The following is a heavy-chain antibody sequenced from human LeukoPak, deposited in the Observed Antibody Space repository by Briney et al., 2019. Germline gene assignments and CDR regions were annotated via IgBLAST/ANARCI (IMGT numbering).Heavy chain of an antibody. CDR3: ARTGEYAGSGPSWAFDI. J-gene: IGHJ3*02. D-gene: IGHD3-10*01. Sequence: SETLSLTCSLSGGSITNYYWSWIRQPPGEGLGRISWIYSSGNTDYNPSLKGRVTISLGTSNNQFSLRLTSVTTSDTAVYYCARTGEYAGSGPSWAFDIWGQGTMVTVSS. V-gene: IGHV4-4*09. CDR2: IYSSGNT. CDR1: GGSITNYY.